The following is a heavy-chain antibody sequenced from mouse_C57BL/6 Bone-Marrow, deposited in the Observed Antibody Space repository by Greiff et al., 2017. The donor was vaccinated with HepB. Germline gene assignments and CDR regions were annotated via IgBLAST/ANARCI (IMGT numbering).Heavy chain of an antibody. CDR1: GYTFTSYW. D-gene: IGHD2-3*01. Sequence: QVHVKQPGTELVKPGASVKLSCKASGYTFTSYWMHWVKQRPGQGLEWIGNINPSNGGTNYNEKFKSKATLTVDKSSSTAYMQLSSLTSEDSAVYYCARRWLLRDYFDYWGQGTTLTVSS. J-gene: IGHJ2*01. V-gene: IGHV1-53*01. CDR3: ARRWLLRDYFDY. CDR2: INPSNGGT.